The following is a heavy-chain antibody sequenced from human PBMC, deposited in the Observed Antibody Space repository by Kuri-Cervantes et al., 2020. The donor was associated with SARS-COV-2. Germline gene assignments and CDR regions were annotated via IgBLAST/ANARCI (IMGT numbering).Heavy chain of an antibody. CDR3: ERDSFRWIGTNSGQQLWHKNYYYYGMDV. D-gene: IGHD5-18*01. CDR2: INPSGCST. Sequence: ASVNVSCKASGYTFTYYYMHWVRQAPGQGLDWMGIINPSGCSTSYAQKFQGRVTMTRDTSTSTVYMELSSLRSEDTAVYYCERDSFRWIGTNSGQQLWHKNYYYYGMDVWGQGTTVTVSS. J-gene: IGHJ6*02. V-gene: IGHV1-46*01. CDR1: GYTFTYYY.